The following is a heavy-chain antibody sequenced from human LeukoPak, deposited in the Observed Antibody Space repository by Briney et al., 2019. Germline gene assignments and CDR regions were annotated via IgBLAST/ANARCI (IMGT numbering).Heavy chain of an antibody. J-gene: IGHJ3*02. V-gene: IGHV4-59*13. CDR2: LSKSGNT. D-gene: IGHD3-9*01. CDR3: ARDRYVNSFYAFDI. CDR1: GGSISSYY. Sequence: SETLSLTCTVSGGSISSYYWSWTRLPPEKGLEWIGYLSKSGNTNYSPSLKSRVTIFGDTSKNQFFLKLSSVTAADTAVYYCARDRYVNSFYAFDIWGQGTLVTVSS.